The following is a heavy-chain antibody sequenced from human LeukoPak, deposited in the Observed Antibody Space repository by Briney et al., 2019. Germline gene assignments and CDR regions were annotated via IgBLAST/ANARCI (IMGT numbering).Heavy chain of an antibody. D-gene: IGHD2-15*01. V-gene: IGHV1-18*04. CDR2: ISAYNGNT. J-gene: IGHJ4*02. Sequence: ASVKVSCKASGYTFTSYVITWVRQAPGQGLEWMGWISAYNGNTNYAQKLQGRVTMTTDTSTSTAYMELRSLRSDDTAVYYCAYLGYCSGGSCLPTNYWGQGTLVTVSS. CDR1: GYTFTSYV. CDR3: AYLGYCSGGSCLPTNY.